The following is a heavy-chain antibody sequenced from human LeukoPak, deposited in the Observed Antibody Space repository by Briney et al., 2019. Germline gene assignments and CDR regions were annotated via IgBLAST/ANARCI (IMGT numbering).Heavy chain of an antibody. J-gene: IGHJ1*01. CDR2: ISYDGSNK. Sequence: GGSLRLSCAASGFTFSSYGMHWVRQAPGKGLEWVAVISYDGSNKYYADSVKGRFTISRDNSKNTLYLQMNSLRAEGTAVYYCAKEAAGKGRAEYFQHWGQGTLVTVSS. D-gene: IGHD6-13*01. V-gene: IGHV3-30*18. CDR1: GFTFSSYG. CDR3: AKEAAGKGRAEYFQH.